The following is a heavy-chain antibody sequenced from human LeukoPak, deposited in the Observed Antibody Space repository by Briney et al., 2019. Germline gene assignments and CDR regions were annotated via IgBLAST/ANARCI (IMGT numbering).Heavy chain of an antibody. Sequence: ASVKVSCKASGYTFTGYYMHWVRQAPGQGLEWMGWVNPNSGGTNYARKFQGRVTMTRDTTISTAYMELSRLRSDDTAVYYCASHRAGGVYSYLLDYWGQGTLVTVSS. J-gene: IGHJ4*02. CDR3: ASHRAGGVYSYLLDY. CDR2: VNPNSGGT. CDR1: GYTFTGYY. D-gene: IGHD5/OR15-5a*01. V-gene: IGHV1-2*02.